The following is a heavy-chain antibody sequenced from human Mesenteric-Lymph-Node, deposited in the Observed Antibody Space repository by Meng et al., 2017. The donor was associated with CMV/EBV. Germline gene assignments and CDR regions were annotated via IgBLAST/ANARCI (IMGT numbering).Heavy chain of an antibody. Sequence: GGSLRLSCAASAFSVSSNYMSWVRQAPGKGLEWVSGIFTGGNTYYADSVKGRFTISRDSSKNTLFLQMNSLRPDDTAVYYCVRDQLVSFSYYYFYGMDVWGQGTTVTVSS. J-gene: IGHJ6*02. CDR2: IFTGGNT. CDR3: VRDQLVSFSYYYFYGMDV. D-gene: IGHD6-13*01. V-gene: IGHV3-53*05. CDR1: AFSVSSNY.